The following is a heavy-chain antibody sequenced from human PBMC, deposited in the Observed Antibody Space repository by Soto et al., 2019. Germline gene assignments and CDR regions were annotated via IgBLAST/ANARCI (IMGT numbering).Heavy chain of an antibody. CDR1: GGTFSSYA. V-gene: IGHV1-69*13. CDR2: IIPIFGTA. Sequence: GASVKVSCKASGGTFSSYAISWVRQAPGQGLEWMGGIIPIFGTANYAQKFQGRVTITADESTSTAYLDLSSLRSEDTAVYYCAIGGDYFLSRSCFDPWGQGTLVTVS. D-gene: IGHD4-17*01. CDR3: AIGGDYFLSRSCFDP. J-gene: IGHJ5*02.